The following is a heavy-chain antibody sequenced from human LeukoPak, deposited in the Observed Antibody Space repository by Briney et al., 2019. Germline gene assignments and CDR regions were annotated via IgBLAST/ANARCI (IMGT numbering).Heavy chain of an antibody. CDR2: VYYSGAT. CDR1: GGSIYNTAYY. Sequence: PSETLSLTCIVSGGSIYNTAYYWVWIRQPPGKGLEWIGSVYYSGATSYKLSLKSRVTISVDMSKNQFSLKLSSVTAADTAVYYCARGATVVGATPFDYWGQGTLVTVSS. D-gene: IGHD1-26*01. V-gene: IGHV4-39*01. J-gene: IGHJ4*02. CDR3: ARGATVVGATPFDY.